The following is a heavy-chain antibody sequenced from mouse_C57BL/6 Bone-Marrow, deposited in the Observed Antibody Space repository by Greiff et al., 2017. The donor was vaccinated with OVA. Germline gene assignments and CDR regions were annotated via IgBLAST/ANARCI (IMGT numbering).Heavy chain of an antibody. V-gene: IGHV1-81*01. CDR3: AREMAYYSNPWFAY. J-gene: IGHJ3*01. CDR1: GYTFTSYG. D-gene: IGHD2-5*01. Sequence: QVQLQQSGAELVRPGASVKLSCKASGYTFTSYGIRWVQQRPGQGLEWIGEIYPRSGNTYYNEKFKGKATLTADKSSSTAYMELRSLTSEDSAVYFCAREMAYYSNPWFAYWGQGTRVTVSA. CDR2: IYPRSGNT.